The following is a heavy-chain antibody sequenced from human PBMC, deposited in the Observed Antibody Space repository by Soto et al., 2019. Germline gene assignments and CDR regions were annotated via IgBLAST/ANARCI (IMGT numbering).Heavy chain of an antibody. J-gene: IGHJ5*02. D-gene: IGHD3-9*01. CDR3: ASTGGYYDILTGYYPNWFDP. Sequence: PSETLFLTCTVSGGSISSSSYYWGWIRQPPGKGLEWIGSIYYSGSTYYNPSLKSRVTISVDTSKNQFSLKLSSVTAADTAVYYCASTGGYYDILTGYYPNWFDPWGQGTLVTVSS. CDR1: GGSISSSSYY. CDR2: IYYSGST. V-gene: IGHV4-39*01.